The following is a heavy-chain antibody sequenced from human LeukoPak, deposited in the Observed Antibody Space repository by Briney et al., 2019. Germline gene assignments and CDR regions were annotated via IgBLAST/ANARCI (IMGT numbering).Heavy chain of an antibody. CDR1: GGTFSSYA. J-gene: IGHJ4*02. V-gene: IGHV1-69*11. CDR3: AREEYYYDSSGYYVGVDY. CDR2: IIPILGTA. D-gene: IGHD3-22*01. Sequence: SVKVSCKASGGTFSSYAISWVRQAPGQGLEWMGRIIPILGTANYAQKFQGRVTITTDESTSTAYMELSSLRSEDTAVYYCAREEYYYDSSGYYVGVDYWGQGTLVTVSS.